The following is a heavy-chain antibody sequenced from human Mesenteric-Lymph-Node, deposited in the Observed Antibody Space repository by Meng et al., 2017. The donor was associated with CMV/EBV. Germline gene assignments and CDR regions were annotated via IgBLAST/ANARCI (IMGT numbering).Heavy chain of an antibody. J-gene: IGHJ4*02. CDR3: ARGDGAAPHF. D-gene: IGHD6-13*01. CDR2: ISAYNGYT. V-gene: IGHV1-18*01. CDR1: WSHFRHYR. Sequence: SCQTSWSHFRHYRPPWVRQAPGQGLEWMGWISAYNGYTNYAQKFQARVTMTTDTSTSTAYMELRSLRSDDTGVYYCARGDGAAPHFWGQGTLVTVSS.